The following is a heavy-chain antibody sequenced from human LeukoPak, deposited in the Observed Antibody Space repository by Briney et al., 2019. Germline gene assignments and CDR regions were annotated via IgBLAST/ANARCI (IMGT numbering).Heavy chain of an antibody. J-gene: IGHJ4*02. D-gene: IGHD4-11*01. CDR1: GGSISSGGYS. CDR3: ASDYSNYVVALVY. CDR2: IYYSGST. V-gene: IGHV4-30-4*07. Sequence: SQTLSLTCAVSGGSISSGGYSWSWIRQPPGKGLEWIGYIYYSGSTYYNPSLKSRVTISVDTSKNQFSLKLSSVTAADTAVYYCASDYSNYVVALVYWGQGTLVTVSS.